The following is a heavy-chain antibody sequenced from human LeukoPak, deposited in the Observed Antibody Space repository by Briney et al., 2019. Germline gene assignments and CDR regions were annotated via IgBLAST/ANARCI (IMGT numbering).Heavy chain of an antibody. Sequence: PGGSLRPSCAASGFTFSNYSMNWVRQAPGKGLEWVSYISGSSTTIYYADSLKGRFTISRDNAKNSLYLQMNSLRDEDTAVYYCARDRGIAAGPYYYVMDVWGHGTTVTVSS. J-gene: IGHJ6*02. V-gene: IGHV3-48*02. CDR1: GFTFSNYS. CDR3: ARDRGIAAGPYYYVMDV. CDR2: ISGSSTTI. D-gene: IGHD6-13*01.